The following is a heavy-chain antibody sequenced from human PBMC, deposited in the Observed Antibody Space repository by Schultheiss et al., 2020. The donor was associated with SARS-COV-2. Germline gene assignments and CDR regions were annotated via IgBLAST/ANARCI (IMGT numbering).Heavy chain of an antibody. D-gene: IGHD3-3*01. CDR3: AKGTIFGVVTGFDY. CDR1: GFTFSSYA. CDR2: ISGSGGST. Sequence: GGSLRLSCSASGFTFSSYAMSWVRQAPGKGLEWVSAISGSGGSTYYADSVKGRFTISRDNSKNTLYLQMNSLRAEDTAVYYCAKGTIFGVVTGFDYWGQGTLVTVSS. V-gene: IGHV3-23*01. J-gene: IGHJ4*02.